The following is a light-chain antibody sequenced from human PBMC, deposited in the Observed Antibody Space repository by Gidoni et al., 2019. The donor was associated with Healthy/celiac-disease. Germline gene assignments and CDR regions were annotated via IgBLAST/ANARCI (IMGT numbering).Light chain of an antibody. Sequence: EIVCTQSPGTLSLSPGERATLSCSAIQSVSSSYLAWYQQKPGKAHRLLIYGASSRATGIPDRFSGSGSGTDFTLTISRLEPDDFAVYYCQQYGSSPWTFGQGTKVEIK. CDR2: GAS. V-gene: IGKV3-20*01. J-gene: IGKJ1*01. CDR1: QSVSSSY. CDR3: QQYGSSPWT.